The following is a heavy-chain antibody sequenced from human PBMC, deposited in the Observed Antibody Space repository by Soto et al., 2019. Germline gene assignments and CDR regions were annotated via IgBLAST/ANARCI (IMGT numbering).Heavy chain of an antibody. J-gene: IGHJ6*02. Sequence: SETLSLTCTVSGGSISSSSYYWGWIRQPPGKGLEWIGSIYYSGSTYYNPSLKSRVTISVDTSKNQFSLKLSSVTAADTAVYYCARGSGYCISTSCYYYYYGMDVWGQGTTVTVSS. V-gene: IGHV4-39*01. CDR3: ARGSGYCISTSCYYYYYGMDV. D-gene: IGHD2-2*01. CDR2: IYYSGST. CDR1: GGSISSSSYY.